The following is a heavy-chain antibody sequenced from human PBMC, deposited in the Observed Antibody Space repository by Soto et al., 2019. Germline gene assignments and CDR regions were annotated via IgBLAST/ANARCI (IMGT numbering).Heavy chain of an antibody. Sequence: SVKVSCKASGGTFSIYAISWVRQSPLQGLEWMGGIIPIFGTANYAQKFQGRVTITADESTSTAYMELSSLRSEDTAVYYCASRCSSTSCQGLNFDYWGQGTLVTVSS. D-gene: IGHD2-2*01. CDR2: IIPIFGTA. J-gene: IGHJ4*02. CDR3: ASRCSSTSCQGLNFDY. CDR1: GGTFSIYA. V-gene: IGHV1-69*13.